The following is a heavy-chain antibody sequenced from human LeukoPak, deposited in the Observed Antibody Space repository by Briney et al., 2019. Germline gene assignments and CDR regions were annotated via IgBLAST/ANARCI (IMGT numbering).Heavy chain of an antibody. V-gene: IGHV3-48*03. CDR3: ARKVTGTTFFDY. CDR1: GFTFSGYE. CDR2: ISSSGNTI. J-gene: IGHJ4*02. D-gene: IGHD1-1*01. Sequence: GGSLRLSCAASGFTFSGYEGNWVRQAPGKGLEWISHISSSGNTIKYADSVQGRFTISRDNAKNSVYLQMNSLRAEDTAVYYCARKVTGTTFFDYWGQGTLITVSS.